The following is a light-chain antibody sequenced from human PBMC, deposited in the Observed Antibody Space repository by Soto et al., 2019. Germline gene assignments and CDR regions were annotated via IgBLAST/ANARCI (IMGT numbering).Light chain of an antibody. CDR2: EVS. Sequence: QSALTQPASVSGSPGQSITISCSGTSNDVGGYDVVSWYQQLPGKAPKLLIHEVSRRPSEISSRFSGSKSGNTASLTISGLQPEDEADYYCCSYAGNKLIFGGGTKLTV. CDR1: SNDVGGYDV. CDR3: CSYAGNKLI. V-gene: IGLV2-23*02. J-gene: IGLJ2*01.